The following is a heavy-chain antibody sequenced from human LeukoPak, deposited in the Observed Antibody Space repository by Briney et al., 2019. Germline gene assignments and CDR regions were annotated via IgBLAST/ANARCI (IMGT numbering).Heavy chain of an antibody. V-gene: IGHV3-30*03. CDR3: TREGSGRLIDY. CDR2: ISYEGSDK. J-gene: IGHJ4*02. Sequence: PGGSLRLSCAASGFTFCSYAMSWVRQAPDKGLEWVAVISYEGSDKHYTDSVKGRFTISRDNSKKTLYLQMNSLRTEDTALYYCTREGSGRLIDYWGQGTLVTVSS. D-gene: IGHD3-22*01. CDR1: GFTFCSYA.